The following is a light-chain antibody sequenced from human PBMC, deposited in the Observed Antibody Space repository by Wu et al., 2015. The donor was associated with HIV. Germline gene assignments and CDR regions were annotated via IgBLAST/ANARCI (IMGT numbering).Light chain of an antibody. CDR3: QQNDRSPWT. Sequence: EIVLTQSPGTLSLSPGERATLSCRASQSVSSSYLAWYQQKPGQAPRLLIYGASSRATGIPDRFSGGGSGTDFTLTISRLEPEDFAVYYCQQNDRSPWTFGQGTKVEIK. CDR2: GAS. CDR1: QSVSSSY. J-gene: IGKJ1*01. V-gene: IGKV3-20*01.